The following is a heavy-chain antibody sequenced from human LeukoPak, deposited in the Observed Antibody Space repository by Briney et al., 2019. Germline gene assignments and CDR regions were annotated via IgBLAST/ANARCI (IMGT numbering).Heavy chain of an antibody. D-gene: IGHD6-13*01. Sequence: SSETLSLTCTVSGGSISSSSYYWSWIRQPPGKGLEWIGYIYYSGSTNYNPSLKSRVTISVDTSKNQFSLKLSSVTAADTAVYYCARGIGYSSSWYFPYNWFDPWGQGTLVTVSS. CDR3: ARGIGYSSSWYFPYNWFDP. J-gene: IGHJ5*02. CDR2: IYYSGST. CDR1: GGSISSSSYY. V-gene: IGHV4-61*01.